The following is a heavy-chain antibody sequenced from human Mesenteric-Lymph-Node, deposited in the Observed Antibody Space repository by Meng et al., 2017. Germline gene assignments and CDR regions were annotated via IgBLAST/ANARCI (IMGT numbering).Heavy chain of an antibody. Sequence: QLQGSGPGLVNPSQPPSLSCPVSGGSVSSGGYYWTWIRQHPGKGLEWFGHIYYSGSTFYNPSLKRRVIISIDTSKNQFSLNLRSVTAADTAVYYCARVSSGWDYFNYWGQGTLVTVSS. V-gene: IGHV4-31*03. CDR1: GGSVSSGGYY. CDR3: ARVSSGWDYFNY. D-gene: IGHD6-19*01. J-gene: IGHJ4*02. CDR2: IYYSGST.